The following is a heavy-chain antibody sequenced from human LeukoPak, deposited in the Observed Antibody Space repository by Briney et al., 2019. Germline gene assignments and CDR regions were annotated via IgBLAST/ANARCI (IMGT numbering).Heavy chain of an antibody. D-gene: IGHD1-26*01. Sequence: SVKVSCKASGYTFTGYYMHWVRQSPGQGLEWMGWINPNSGRRNYAQKFQGRVTMTRDTYISTAYMELSRLRSDDTAVYYCAREEVGAHRGFDYWGQGTLVTVSS. CDR2: INPNSGRR. V-gene: IGHV1-2*02. CDR3: AREEVGAHRGFDY. CDR1: GYTFTGYY. J-gene: IGHJ4*02.